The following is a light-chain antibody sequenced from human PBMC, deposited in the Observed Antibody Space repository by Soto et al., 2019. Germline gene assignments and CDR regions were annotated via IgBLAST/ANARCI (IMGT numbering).Light chain of an antibody. CDR1: QDISNY. V-gene: IGKV1-33*01. CDR3: QHYDNRPLT. J-gene: IGKJ4*01. CDR2: DAS. Sequence: DIQMTQSPSSLSASVGDRVTITCQASQDISNYLNWYQQKPGKAPKLLIYDASNFETGVPSRFRGSGSGTDFTFTISSLQPEDIATYYCQHYDNRPLTVGGGTKVEIK.